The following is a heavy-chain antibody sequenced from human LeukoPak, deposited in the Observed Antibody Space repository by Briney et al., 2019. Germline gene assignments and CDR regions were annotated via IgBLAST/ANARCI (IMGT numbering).Heavy chain of an antibody. D-gene: IGHD5-12*01. J-gene: IGHJ4*02. CDR1: GFTFSNYA. CDR2: ISNNGRDK. CDR3: VRDYRGFSGYHFDC. Sequence: QPGRSLRLSCIASGFTFSNYAMHWIRQAPGKRPEWVAFISNNGRDKNYADSVQGRFSISRDNSKNTLYLQMNSLRVEDTAIFYCVRDYRGFSGYHFDCWGQGTLVTVSP. V-gene: IGHV3-30*04.